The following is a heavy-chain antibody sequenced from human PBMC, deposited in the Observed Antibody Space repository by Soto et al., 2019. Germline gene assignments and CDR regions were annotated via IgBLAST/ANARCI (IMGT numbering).Heavy chain of an antibody. J-gene: IGHJ4*02. D-gene: IGHD3-3*02. CDR1: HYTFTSYA. Sequence: QLVQSGPEVKKPGASVKVSCKASHYTFTSYAVSWVRQAPGQGLEWMGWISSQTGNTVYAQKFLGRVTLTTDTSTCTAFMELRSLQSDDTAIYYCARDRHFQTSDRVDYWGQGTLVTVSS. CDR2: ISSQTGNT. V-gene: IGHV1-18*01. CDR3: ARDRHFQTSDRVDY.